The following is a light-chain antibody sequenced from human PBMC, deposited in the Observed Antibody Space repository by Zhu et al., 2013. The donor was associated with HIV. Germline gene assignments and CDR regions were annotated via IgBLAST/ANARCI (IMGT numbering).Light chain of an antibody. CDR3: QQYHSIPYS. CDR1: QSVLYSSNKKNY. V-gene: IGKV4-1*01. CDR2: WAS. Sequence: DIVMTQSPDSLAVSLGERATINCKSSQSVLYSSNKKNYLAWYQQKSGQSPKLLIFWASTRESGVPDRFSGGGSGTDFTLTISSLQTEDVAVYYCQQYHSIPYSFGQGTKLEIK. J-gene: IGKJ2*03.